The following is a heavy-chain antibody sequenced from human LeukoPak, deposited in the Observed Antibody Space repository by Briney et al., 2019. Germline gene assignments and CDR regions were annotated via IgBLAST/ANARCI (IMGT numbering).Heavy chain of an antibody. CDR1: GGSLSSYY. D-gene: IGHD1-26*01. CDR3: ARDQEYSGSYYRYFDF. J-gene: IGHJ4*02. Sequence: PSETLSLTCTVSGGSLSSYYWSWIRQPPGKGLEWIVYIYSRGLTRGSTNYNPSLKSRVTISVDPAKNQFSLKLSSVTAADTAVYYCARDQEYSGSYYRYFDFWGQGALVTVSS. CDR2: IYSRGLTRGST. V-gene: IGHV4-59*01.